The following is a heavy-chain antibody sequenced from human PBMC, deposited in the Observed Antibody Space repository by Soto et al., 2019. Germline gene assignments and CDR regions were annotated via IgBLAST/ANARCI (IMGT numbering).Heavy chain of an antibody. Sequence: EVQLVESGGGLVQPGGSLRLSCAASGFTFSSYDMHWVRQATGKGLEWVSAIGPVGDTYYPGSVKGRFTISRENAKNSLYRQMNSLRAGDTAVYYCARVRGVNGMDVGGQGTTFTVSS. J-gene: IGHJ6*02. CDR3: ARVRGVNGMDV. CDR2: IGPVGDT. CDR1: GFTFSSYD. D-gene: IGHD2-8*01. V-gene: IGHV3-13*04.